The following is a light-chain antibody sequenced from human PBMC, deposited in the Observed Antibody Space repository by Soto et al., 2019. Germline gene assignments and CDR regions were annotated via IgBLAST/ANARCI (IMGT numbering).Light chain of an antibody. CDR2: LNSDGSH. CDR1: SGHSSYA. V-gene: IGLV4-69*01. Sequence: QPVLTQSPSASASLGASVKLTCTLSSGHSSYAIAWHQQQPEKGPRYLMKLNSDGSHRKGDGIPDRFSGSSSGAERYLTISSLQSEDEADYYCQTWGTGTNYVFGTGTKLTVL. J-gene: IGLJ1*01. CDR3: QTWGTGTNYV.